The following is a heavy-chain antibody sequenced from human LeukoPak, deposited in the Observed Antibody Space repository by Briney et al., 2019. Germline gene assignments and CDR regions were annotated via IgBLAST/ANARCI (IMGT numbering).Heavy chain of an antibody. CDR2: ISSSGSTI. V-gene: IGHV3-48*03. D-gene: IGHD1-1*01. CDR3: AKGRLTTGTTFVD. Sequence: GGSLRLSCAASGFTFSSYEMNWVRQAPGKGLEWVSYISSSGSTIYYADSVKGRFTISRDNAKNSLYLQMNSLRAEDTALYYCAKGRLTTGTTFVDWGQGTLVTVSS. CDR1: GFTFSSYE. J-gene: IGHJ4*02.